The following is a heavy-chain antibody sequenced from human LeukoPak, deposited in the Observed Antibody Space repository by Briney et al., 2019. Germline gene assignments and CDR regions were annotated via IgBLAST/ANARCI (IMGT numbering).Heavy chain of an antibody. CDR1: GFTFSSYA. Sequence: SGGSLRLSCAASGFTFSSYAMHWVRQAPGKGLEYVSAISSNGGSTYYANSVKGRFTISRDNSKNTLYLQMGSLRAEDMAVYYCARARTTVMTEEWFDPWGQGTLVTVSS. CDR2: ISSNGGST. CDR3: ARARTTVMTEEWFDP. V-gene: IGHV3-64*01. D-gene: IGHD4-17*01. J-gene: IGHJ5*02.